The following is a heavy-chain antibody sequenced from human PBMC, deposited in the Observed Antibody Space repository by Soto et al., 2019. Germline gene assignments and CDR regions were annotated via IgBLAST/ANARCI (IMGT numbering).Heavy chain of an antibody. CDR2: IYPGDSDT. CDR3: ARHVLLTTPEGLDY. V-gene: IGHV5-51*07. CDR1: GWRVSSSW. D-gene: IGHD4-4*01. J-gene: IGHJ4*02. Sequence: ISGERSGWRVSSSWRGSYHQMNGKGLEWMGIIYPGDSDTRYSPSFQGQVTISADKSISTAYLQWSSLKASDTAMYFCARHVLLTTPEGLDYWGQGTLVPVSS.